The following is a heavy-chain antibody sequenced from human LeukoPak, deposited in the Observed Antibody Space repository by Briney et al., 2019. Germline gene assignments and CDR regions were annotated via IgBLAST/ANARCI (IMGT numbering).Heavy chain of an antibody. J-gene: IGHJ4*02. Sequence: PSETLSLTCTVSGGSIGNFYWNWIRQSPGKGLEWIGYIYYSGTTNYNPSLKSRATISLGMSSNQFSLRLDSVTAADTAVYYCARAASLDYWGQGILVTVSS. CDR1: GGSIGNFY. CDR2: IYYSGTT. D-gene: IGHD2-2*01. CDR3: ARAASLDY. V-gene: IGHV4-59*01.